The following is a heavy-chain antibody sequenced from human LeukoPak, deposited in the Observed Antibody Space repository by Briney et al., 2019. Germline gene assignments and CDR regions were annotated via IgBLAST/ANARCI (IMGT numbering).Heavy chain of an antibody. D-gene: IGHD3-22*01. CDR3: ARGGYYDSSGPLFWFDP. V-gene: IGHV1-69*13. Sequence: GASVKVSCKASGGTFSSYAISWVRQAPGQGLEWMGGIIPIFGTANYAQKFQGRVTITADESTSTAYMELSSLRSEDTAVYYCARGGYYDSSGPLFWFDPWGQGTLVTVSS. J-gene: IGHJ5*02. CDR2: IIPIFGTA. CDR1: GGTFSSYA.